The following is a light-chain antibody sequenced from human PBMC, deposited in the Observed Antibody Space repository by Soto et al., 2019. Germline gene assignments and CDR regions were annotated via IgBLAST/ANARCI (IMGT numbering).Light chain of an antibody. CDR2: DVS. Sequence: QSVLTQPASVSGSPGQSITISCTGTSSDVVGYNYVSWYQQHPGKAPKLMIYDVSNRPSGVSNRFCGSKSGNTASLTISGLQAEDEAEYYCSSYTSSSTLVVFGGGTKLTVL. J-gene: IGLJ2*01. CDR1: SSDVVGYNY. V-gene: IGLV2-14*01. CDR3: SSYTSSSTLVV.